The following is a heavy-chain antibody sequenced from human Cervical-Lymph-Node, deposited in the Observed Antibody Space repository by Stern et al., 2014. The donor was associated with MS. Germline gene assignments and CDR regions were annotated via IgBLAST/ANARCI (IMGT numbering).Heavy chain of an antibody. Sequence: QVTLRESGPALVKPTQSLTLTCTFSGFSLNTDGVAVGWIRQPPGKAPARLAVIFWDDEKKDSPSLQTRLAISMDTSKNQVVLNMANMDPLDTGTYYCAHRRTAFYFFDYWGQGILVTVSS. CDR2: IFWDDEK. V-gene: IGHV2-5*02. J-gene: IGHJ4*02. D-gene: IGHD3-10*01. CDR3: AHRRTAFYFFDY. CDR1: GFSLNTDGVA.